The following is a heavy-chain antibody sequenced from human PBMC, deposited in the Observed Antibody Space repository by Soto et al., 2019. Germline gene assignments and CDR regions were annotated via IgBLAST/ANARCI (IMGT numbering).Heavy chain of an antibody. J-gene: IGHJ4*02. CDR3: ARGSYSGSYSGQYYFAY. V-gene: IGHV3-53*01. CDR2: LYSDDTT. CDR1: GFTVSSNY. Sequence: GGSLRLSCAASGFTVSSNYMSWVRQAPGKGLEWVSFLYSDDTTYYADSVKGRFTISRDYSKNTLYLQMNSLRAEDTAVYYCARGSYSGSYSGQYYFAYWGQGALVTVSS. D-gene: IGHD1-26*01.